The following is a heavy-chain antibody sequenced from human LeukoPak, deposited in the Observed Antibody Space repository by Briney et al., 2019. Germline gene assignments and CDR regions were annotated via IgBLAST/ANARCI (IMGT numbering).Heavy chain of an antibody. CDR1: GFTFSSDY. CDR2: ISSDGSDT. V-gene: IGHV3-74*01. D-gene: IGHD1-20*01. Sequence: PGGSLRLSCAASGFTFSSDYMHWVRQAPGKGLVWVSRISSDGSDTSYTDSVKGRFTISRDNSGNSIYLQMNSLRAEDTAVYYCARFVANWNPGGMDVWGQGTTVIVSS. J-gene: IGHJ6*02. CDR3: ARFVANWNPGGMDV.